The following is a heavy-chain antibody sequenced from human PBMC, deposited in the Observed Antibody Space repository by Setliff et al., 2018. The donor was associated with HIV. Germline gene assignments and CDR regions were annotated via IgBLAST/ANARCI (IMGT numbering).Heavy chain of an antibody. J-gene: IGHJ4*02. D-gene: IGHD2-2*01. V-gene: IGHV3-23*01. CDR3: AKYATPGPSRIFDY. CDR1: GFTFSTYA. CDR2: IGSGGDT. Sequence: GSPRLSCAASGFTFSTYAMTWVRQAPGRGLQWVSTIGSGGDTHYPDSVKGQFTISRDNSKNMLSLQLNSLRADDTAVYYCAKYATPGPSRIFDYWGPGALVTVSS.